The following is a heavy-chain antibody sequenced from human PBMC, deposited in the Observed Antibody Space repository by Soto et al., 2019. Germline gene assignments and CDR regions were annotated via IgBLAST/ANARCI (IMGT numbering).Heavy chain of an antibody. Sequence: QVQLVQSGAEVKKPGSSVKVSCKASGGTFSSYAISWVPQAPGQGLEWMGGIIPIFGTANYAQKFQGRVTSTADESTRTAYRELSSLSSEDTAVYYCARGLSGYSYGCDYWGQGTLVTVAS. CDR1: GGTFSSYA. CDR2: IIPIFGTA. D-gene: IGHD5-18*01. CDR3: ARGLSGYSYGCDY. V-gene: IGHV1-69*01. J-gene: IGHJ4*02.